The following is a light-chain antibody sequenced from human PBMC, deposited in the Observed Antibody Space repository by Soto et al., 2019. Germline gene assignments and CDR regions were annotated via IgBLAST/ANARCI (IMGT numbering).Light chain of an antibody. CDR3: SSYTSSTTLVV. CDR1: ISDVGGYNY. CDR2: DVS. J-gene: IGLJ2*01. Sequence: QSALTHPASASGYPGQSITISCTGTISDVGGYNYVSWYQQHPGKAPKLMIYDVSNRPSGVSNRFAGSKSGNTASLTISGLQAEDEADYYCSSYTSSTTLVVFGGGTKLTVL. V-gene: IGLV2-14*01.